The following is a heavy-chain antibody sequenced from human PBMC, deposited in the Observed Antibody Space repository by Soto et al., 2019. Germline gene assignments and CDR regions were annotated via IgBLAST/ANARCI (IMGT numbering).Heavy chain of an antibody. D-gene: IGHD6-19*01. CDR3: ARGLVRYSSGWFHYYYGMEG. CDR1: GGTFSSHT. V-gene: IGHV1-69*02. Sequence: QVQLVQSGAEVKKPGSSVKVSCKASGGTFSSHTISWVRQAPGQGLEWMGRIIPILGIANYAQKFQGRVTVTAEQSTSTAHRELRSLRSEDTAVYYCARGLVRYSSGWFHYYYGMEGWGQGTTGTVSS. CDR2: IIPILGIA. J-gene: IGHJ6*02.